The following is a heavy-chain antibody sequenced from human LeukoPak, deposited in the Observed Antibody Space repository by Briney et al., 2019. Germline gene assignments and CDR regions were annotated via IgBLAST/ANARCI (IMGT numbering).Heavy chain of an antibody. D-gene: IGHD1-26*01. J-gene: IGHJ4*02. V-gene: IGHV3-48*01. CDR1: GFIFSSYS. CDR2: ISSSSSTI. Sequence: GGSLRLSCAASGFIFSSYSMNWVRQAPGKGLEWVSYISSSSSTIYYADSVKGRFTISRDNAKNSLYLQMNSLKTEDTAVYYCTTDGVGVEGATYDNWGQGTLVSVSS. CDR3: TTDGVGVEGATYDN.